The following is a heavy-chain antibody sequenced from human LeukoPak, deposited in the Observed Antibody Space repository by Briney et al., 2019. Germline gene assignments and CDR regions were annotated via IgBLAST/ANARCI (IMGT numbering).Heavy chain of an antibody. CDR2: ISYDGRNK. V-gene: IGHV3-30*03. J-gene: IGHJ4*02. CDR3: ARVYRRYFDY. CDR1: GFTFSSYG. D-gene: IGHD1-14*01. Sequence: GGSLRLSCAASGFTFSSYGMHWVRQAPGKGLEWVALISYDGRNKHHADSVKGRFTISRDNSRNTLYLQMNSLRAEDTAVYYCARVYRRYFDYWGQGTLVTVSS.